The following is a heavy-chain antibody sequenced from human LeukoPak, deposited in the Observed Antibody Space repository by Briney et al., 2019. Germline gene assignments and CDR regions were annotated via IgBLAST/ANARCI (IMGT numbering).Heavy chain of an antibody. D-gene: IGHD3-16*01. CDR1: GFTFSSYA. CDR2: ISSNGGST. Sequence: GGSLRLSCAASGFTFSSYAMHWVRQAPGKGLEYVSAISSNGGSTYYANSVKGRFTISRDNSKNTLYLQMGSLRAEDMAVYYCARGGGAPRNAFDIWGQGTMVTVSS. CDR3: ARGGGAPRNAFDI. V-gene: IGHV3-64*01. J-gene: IGHJ3*02.